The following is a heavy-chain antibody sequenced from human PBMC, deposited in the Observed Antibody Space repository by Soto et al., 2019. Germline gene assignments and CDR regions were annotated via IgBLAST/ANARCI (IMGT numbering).Heavy chain of an antibody. Sequence: GASVKVSCKASGYTFTGYYMHWVRQAPGQRLERMRWINPKRGGTNYAQKFQGWVTMTRDTSISTAYMELSRLRSDDTAVYYCAIVGLGYCSSTSCRNYAFDIWGQGTMVTVSS. V-gene: IGHV1-2*04. J-gene: IGHJ3*02. CDR3: AIVGLGYCSSTSCRNYAFDI. CDR1: GYTFTGYY. D-gene: IGHD2-2*01. CDR2: INPKRGGT.